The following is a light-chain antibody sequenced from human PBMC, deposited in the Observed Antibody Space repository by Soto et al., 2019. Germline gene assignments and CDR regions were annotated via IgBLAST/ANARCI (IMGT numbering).Light chain of an antibody. V-gene: IGKV1-39*01. CDR2: AAY. CDR1: QSINNY. CDR3: QQSYSTPTWT. J-gene: IGKJ1*01. Sequence: DIQMTQSPSSLSASVGDIVTITCRASQSINNYLNWYQQKPGKAPKLLIYAAYSLQSGVPSRFSGSGSGTDFTLTISSLQPEDFATYYCQQSYSTPTWTFGQGTKVDIK.